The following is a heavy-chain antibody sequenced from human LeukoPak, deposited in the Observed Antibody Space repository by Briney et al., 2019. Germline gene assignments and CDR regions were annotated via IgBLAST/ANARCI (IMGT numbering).Heavy chain of an antibody. CDR2: IYYSGST. Sequence: SETLSLTCTVSGRSISRYYWSWIRRPPGKGLEWLGYIYYSGSTNYNPSLKSRVTISVDTSKIQFSLKLSSVTAADTAVYYCAASTRSGIGGYYLPWFDPWGQGTLVTVSS. V-gene: IGHV4-59*01. J-gene: IGHJ5*02. D-gene: IGHD3-22*01. CDR1: GRSISRYY. CDR3: AASTRSGIGGYYLPWFDP.